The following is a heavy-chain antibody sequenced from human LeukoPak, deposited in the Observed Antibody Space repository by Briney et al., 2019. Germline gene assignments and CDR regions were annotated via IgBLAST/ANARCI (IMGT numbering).Heavy chain of an antibody. CDR1: GGSISSYY. J-gene: IGHJ4*02. Sequence: PSETLSLTCTVSGGSISSYYWSWIRQPPGKGLEWIGYIYYSGSTNYNPSLKSRVTISVDTSKNQFSLKLSSVTAADTAVYYCARGLQPGPFDYWGQGTLVTVSS. CDR2: IYYSGST. CDR3: ARGLQPGPFDY. V-gene: IGHV4-59*01.